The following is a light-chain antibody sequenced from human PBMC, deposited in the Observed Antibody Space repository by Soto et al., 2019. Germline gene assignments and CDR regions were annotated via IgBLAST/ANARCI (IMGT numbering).Light chain of an antibody. J-gene: IGLJ1*01. CDR3: AAWDGSLNGYV. V-gene: IGLV1-44*01. CDR2: SNN. Sequence: QSVLTQPPSASGAPGQGVTIFCSGSSSNIGSNSVNWYQQLPGTAPKLLIYSNNQRPSGVPDRFSGSKSGTSASLAISGLQSEDEADYYCAAWDGSLNGYVFGTGTKVTVL. CDR1: SSNIGSNS.